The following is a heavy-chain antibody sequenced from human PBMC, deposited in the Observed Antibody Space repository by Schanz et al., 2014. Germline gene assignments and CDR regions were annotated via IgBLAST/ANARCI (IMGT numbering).Heavy chain of an antibody. CDR2: MNSKAGNT. CDR1: GYTFTSYD. D-gene: IGHD3-16*01. J-gene: IGHJ4*02. Sequence: QVQLVQSGAEVKKPGASVKVSCKASGYTFTSYDINWVRQATGQGLEWMGWMNSKAGNTGYAQRFQGRDTMTRNSSITTAYLELSSLRSEGATVYYCTKGRTFGRWGQGTLVTVSS. V-gene: IGHV1-8*01. CDR3: TKGRTFGR.